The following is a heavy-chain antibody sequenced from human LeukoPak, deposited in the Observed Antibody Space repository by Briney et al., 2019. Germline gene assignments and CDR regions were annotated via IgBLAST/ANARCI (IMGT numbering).Heavy chain of an antibody. CDR1: GGSFSGYC. V-gene: IGHV4-34*01. CDR2: INHSGST. D-gene: IGHD6-13*01. CDR3: ARGKRGYSSSWCDY. J-gene: IGHJ4*02. Sequence: SETLSLTCAVYGGSFSGYCWSWIRQPPGKGLEWIGEINHSGSTNYNPSLKSRVTISVDTSKNQFSLKLSSVTAADTAVYYCARGKRGYSSSWCDYWGQGTLVTVSS.